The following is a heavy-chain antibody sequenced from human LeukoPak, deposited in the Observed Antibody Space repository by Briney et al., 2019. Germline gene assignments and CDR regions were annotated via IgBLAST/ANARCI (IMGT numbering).Heavy chain of an antibody. CDR2: IKQDESEK. D-gene: IGHD3-22*01. V-gene: IGHV3-7*01. CDR3: ARARPWDSSRSYYFGMDV. CDR1: GFTFSSYW. J-gene: IGHJ6*02. Sequence: PGGSLRLSCAASGFTFSSYWMTWVRQAPGKGLEWVANIKQDESEKYYVDSVKGRFTISRDNAKNSLYLQMNSLRAEDTAVYYCARARPWDSSRSYYFGMDVWGHGTTVTVSS.